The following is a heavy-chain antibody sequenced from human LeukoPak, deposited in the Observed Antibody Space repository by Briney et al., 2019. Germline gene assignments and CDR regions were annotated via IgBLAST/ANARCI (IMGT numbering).Heavy chain of an antibody. Sequence: SETLSLTCTVSGGSISSYYWSWIRQPAGKGLEWIGRIYTSGSTNYNPSLKSRVTISVDTSKDQFSLKLSSVTAADTAVYYCARARSRRYSRGFFAEFDSWGQGTLVTVSS. CDR3: ARARSRRYSRGFFAEFDS. CDR1: GGSISSYY. J-gene: IGHJ4*02. V-gene: IGHV4-4*07. D-gene: IGHD5-12*01. CDR2: IYTSGST.